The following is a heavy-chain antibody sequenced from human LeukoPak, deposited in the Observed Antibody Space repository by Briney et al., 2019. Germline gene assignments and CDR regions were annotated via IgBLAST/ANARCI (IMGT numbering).Heavy chain of an antibody. CDR1: GDSISSDTYY. Sequence: PSQTLSLTCTVSGDSISSDTYYWTWIRQPAGKGLEWIGRIYISGNTNYNPSLKSRVTISVDTSKNQFPLNLNSVTAADTAVYYCAGTRRYCSGGSCYNWFDPWGQGTLVTVSS. CDR3: AGTRRYCSGGSCYNWFDP. D-gene: IGHD2-15*01. V-gene: IGHV4-61*02. J-gene: IGHJ5*02. CDR2: IYISGNT.